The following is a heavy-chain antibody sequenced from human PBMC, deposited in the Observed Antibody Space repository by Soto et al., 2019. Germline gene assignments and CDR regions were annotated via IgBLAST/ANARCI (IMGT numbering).Heavy chain of an antibody. CDR2: IYYSGST. CDR3: ARDSKRGYSGYDKLDY. J-gene: IGHJ4*02. D-gene: IGHD5-12*01. Sequence: SETLSLTCTVSGGSVSSCSYYWSWIRQPPGKGLEWIGYIYYSGSTNYNPSLKSRVTISVDTSKNQFSLKLTSVTAADTAVYYCARDSKRGYSGYDKLDYWGQGTLVTVSS. V-gene: IGHV4-61*01. CDR1: GGSVSSCSYY.